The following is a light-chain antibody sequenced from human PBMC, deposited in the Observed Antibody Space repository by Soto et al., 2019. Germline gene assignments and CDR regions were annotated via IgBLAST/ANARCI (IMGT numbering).Light chain of an antibody. V-gene: IGKV3-15*01. CDR2: GAS. CDR1: QSVSSN. J-gene: IGKJ5*01. Sequence: EIVMTQSPATLSVSPGEGVTLSCRASQSVSSNLAWYQQRPGQAPRLLIYGASTRATGIPARFSGSGSGTEFTLTISSLQSEDFAVYYCQQYNNLPPITFGQGTRLENK. CDR3: QQYNNLPPIT.